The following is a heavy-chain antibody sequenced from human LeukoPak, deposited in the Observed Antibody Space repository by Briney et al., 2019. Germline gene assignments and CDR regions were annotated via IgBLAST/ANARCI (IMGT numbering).Heavy chain of an antibody. Sequence: ASVKVSCKASGYTFSTYCISWVRLAPGQGHEWMGWISAYNNNTNYAQKLQGRVIMTTDTSTSTAYMELRSLRSDDTAVYYCARDHTLSYGDYYGVLDYWGQGTLVTVSS. CDR2: ISAYNNNT. CDR3: ARDHTLSYGDYYGVLDY. V-gene: IGHV1-18*01. J-gene: IGHJ4*02. D-gene: IGHD4-17*01. CDR1: GYTFSTYC.